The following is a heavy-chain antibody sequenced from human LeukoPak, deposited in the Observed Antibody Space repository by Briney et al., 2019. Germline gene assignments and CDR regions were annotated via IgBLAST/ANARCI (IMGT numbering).Heavy chain of an antibody. Sequence: PSQTLSLTCAISGDSASSNSAAWNWVRQSPSRGLEWLARTYYRSKWYNDYAVSVKSRVTINPDTSKNHFSLHLNSVAPEDTAVYYCTREVESAFDYWGQGTLVTVSS. J-gene: IGHJ4*02. D-gene: IGHD1-1*01. CDR2: TYYRSKWYN. CDR3: TREVESAFDY. CDR1: GDSASSNSAA. V-gene: IGHV6-1*01.